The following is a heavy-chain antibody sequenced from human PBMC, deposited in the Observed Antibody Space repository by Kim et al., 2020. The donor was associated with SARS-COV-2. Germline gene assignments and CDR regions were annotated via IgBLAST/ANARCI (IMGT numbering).Heavy chain of an antibody. CDR2: IYYSGST. Sequence: SETLSLTCTVSGGSISSSSYYWGWIRHPPGKGLEWIGSIYYSGSTYYNPSLKSRVTISVDTSKNQFSLKLSSVTAADTAVYYCASTRAVVRGVIPNFDYWGQGTLVTVSS. D-gene: IGHD3-10*01. CDR1: GGSISSSSYY. CDR3: ASTRAVVRGVIPNFDY. J-gene: IGHJ4*02. V-gene: IGHV4-39*01.